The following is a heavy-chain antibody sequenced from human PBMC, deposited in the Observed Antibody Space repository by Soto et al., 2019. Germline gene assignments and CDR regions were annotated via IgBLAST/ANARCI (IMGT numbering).Heavy chain of an antibody. CDR3: GKPEHKRLTPDY. CDR1: GFTFSTHA. CDR2: ISASGDT. D-gene: IGHD7-27*01. V-gene: IGHV3-23*01. J-gene: IGHJ4*02. Sequence: PGGSLRLSCAASGFTFSTHAMSCVRQAPWKGLDWFSSISASGDTYYADSVKGRLTISRDNSKNKLYLQMRSLRADDTAVYDCGKPEHKRLTPDYWAQGTMVTVSS.